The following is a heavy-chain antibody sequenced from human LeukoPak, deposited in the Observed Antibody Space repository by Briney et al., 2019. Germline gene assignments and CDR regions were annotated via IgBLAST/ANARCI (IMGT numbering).Heavy chain of an antibody. CDR1: GLTFSTST. D-gene: IGHD6-19*01. Sequence: GGSLRLSCAASGLTFSTSTMNWVRQAPGKGLEWVSCISSSNDYIYYADSVKGRFTISRDNAKNSLYLQMNSLRAEDTAVYYCVRIPNSAGFPNWFDPWGQGTLVTVSS. J-gene: IGHJ5*02. V-gene: IGHV3-21*01. CDR3: VRIPNSAGFPNWFDP. CDR2: ISSSNDYI.